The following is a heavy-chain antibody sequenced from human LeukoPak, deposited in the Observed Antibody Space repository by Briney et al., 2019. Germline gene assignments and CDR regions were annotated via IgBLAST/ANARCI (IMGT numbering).Heavy chain of an antibody. CDR1: GYTFTSNY. CDR3: ARAVAAAGTGAEYFQH. Sequence: ASVKVSCKASGYTFTSNYMHWVRQAPGQGLEWMGWINPNSGGTNYAQKFQGRVTMTRDTSINTAYMELSRLRSDDTAVYYCARAVAAAGTGAEYFQHWGQGTLVTVSS. D-gene: IGHD6-13*01. V-gene: IGHV1-2*02. J-gene: IGHJ1*01. CDR2: INPNSGGT.